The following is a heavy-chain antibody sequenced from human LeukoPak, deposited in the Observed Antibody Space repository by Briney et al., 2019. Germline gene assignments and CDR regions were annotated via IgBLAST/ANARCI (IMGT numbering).Heavy chain of an antibody. Sequence: GGSLRLSCVGTGFTFRSYAMTWIRQAPGKGLEWVADIGGSGSSAFYADSVKGRFTISRDNAKSTLYFEMHSLRVEDTAVYFCAKLADFWSGYYSSFYYYYMDVWGKGTAVTVSS. V-gene: IGHV3-23*01. D-gene: IGHD3-3*01. CDR3: AKLADFWSGYYSSFYYYYMDV. J-gene: IGHJ6*03. CDR2: IGGSGSSA. CDR1: GFTFRSYA.